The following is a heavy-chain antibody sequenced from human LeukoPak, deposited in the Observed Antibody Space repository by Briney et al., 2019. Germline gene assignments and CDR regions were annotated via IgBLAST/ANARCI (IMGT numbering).Heavy chain of an antibody. CDR2: TSGDEDST. J-gene: IGHJ4*02. Sequence: GGSLRLSCAASGLTFKNFAMSWVRQAPGKGLEWLAVTSGDEDSTHYADSVRGNFVISTDNSKNTSFLQMNSLRAEDTAVYYCTIDLMTGFSSGWHFAYWGQGALVTVSS. D-gene: IGHD6-19*01. V-gene: IGHV3-23*01. CDR3: TIDLMTGFSSGWHFAY. CDR1: GLTFKNFA.